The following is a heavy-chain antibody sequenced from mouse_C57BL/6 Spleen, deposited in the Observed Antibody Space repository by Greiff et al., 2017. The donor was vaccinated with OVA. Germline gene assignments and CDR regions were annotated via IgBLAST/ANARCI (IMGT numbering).Heavy chain of an antibody. CDR1: GYTFTSYW. CDR2: IHPNSGST. V-gene: IGHV1-64*01. D-gene: IGHD1-1*01. CDR3: ARTYGSSCYAMDY. J-gene: IGHJ4*01. Sequence: VQLQQPGAELVKPGASVKLSCKASGYTFTSYWMHWVKQRPGQGLEWIGMIHPNSGSTNYNEKFKSKATLTVDKSSSTAYMQLSSLTSEDSAVYYCARTYGSSCYAMDYWGQGTSVTVSS.